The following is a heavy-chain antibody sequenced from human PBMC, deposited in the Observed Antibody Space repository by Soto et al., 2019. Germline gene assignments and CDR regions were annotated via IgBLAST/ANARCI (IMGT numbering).Heavy chain of an antibody. D-gene: IGHD1-7*01. Sequence: GGSLRLSCKTSGFTFANYAMHWVRQAPGKGLEWVSSIGWDTGNIHYADSVRGRFTISRDDDNNSLYLQMNGLRSEDTALYYCAKVGSTFDYFDSWGQGTLVTVSS. CDR2: IGWDTGNI. V-gene: IGHV3-9*01. CDR3: AKVGSTFDYFDS. J-gene: IGHJ4*02. CDR1: GFTFANYA.